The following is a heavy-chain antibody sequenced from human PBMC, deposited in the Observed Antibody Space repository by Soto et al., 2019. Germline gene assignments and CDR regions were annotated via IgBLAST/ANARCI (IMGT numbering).Heavy chain of an antibody. CDR3: ARDQGWDGYNPFYFDY. D-gene: IGHD5-12*01. CDR2: INAGNGNT. J-gene: IGHJ4*02. CDR1: GYTFTSYA. V-gene: IGHV1-3*01. Sequence: AASVKVSCKASGYTFTSYAMHWVRQAPGQRLEWMGWINAGNGNTKYSQKFQGRVTITRDTSASTAYMELSSLRSEDTAVYYCARDQGWDGYNPFYFDYWGQGTLVTVSS.